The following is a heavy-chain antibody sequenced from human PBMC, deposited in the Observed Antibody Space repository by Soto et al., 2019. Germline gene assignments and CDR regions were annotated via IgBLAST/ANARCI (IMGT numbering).Heavy chain of an antibody. Sequence: PGGSLRLSCAASGFAFSTYAMGWVRQAPGRGLEWVSSISRTSGSTYYADSVKGRFTISRDNFNNTLDLQMNSLRAEDTALYYCAKHLGHYYDSSGFDYWGQGTLVTVPQ. CDR2: ISRTSGST. CDR3: AKHLGHYYDSSGFDY. D-gene: IGHD3-22*01. J-gene: IGHJ4*02. CDR1: GFAFSTYA. V-gene: IGHV3-23*01.